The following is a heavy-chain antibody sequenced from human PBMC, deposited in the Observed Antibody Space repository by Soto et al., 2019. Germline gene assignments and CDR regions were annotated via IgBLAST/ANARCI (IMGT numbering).Heavy chain of an antibody. D-gene: IGHD3-16*01. J-gene: IGHJ4*02. Sequence: EVQLVESGGGLVQPGGALRLSCVASGFTFDNYAMNWVRQAPGKGLEWLSWISVGSYDIEYSDSVNGRFTISRDNAKNSLSRPLNSLKDENTAVYYCARDHLWALDYWGQGTLVTVTS. V-gene: IGHV3-48*02. CDR2: ISVGSYDI. CDR3: ARDHLWALDY. CDR1: GFTFDNYA.